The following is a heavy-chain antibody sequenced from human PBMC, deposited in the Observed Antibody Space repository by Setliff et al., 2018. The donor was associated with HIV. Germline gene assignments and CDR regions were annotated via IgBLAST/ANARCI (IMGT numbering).Heavy chain of an antibody. Sequence: PSETLSLTCTVSGGSISSYYWSWIRQPPGKGLEWVAGINWNGDSTGYADSVKGRFTISRDNAKNSLYLQMNSLRVEDTALYYCARGAGYSRGWYADYWGQGTRVTVSS. D-gene: IGHD6-19*01. CDR2: INWNGDST. CDR3: ARGAGYSRGWYADY. V-gene: IGHV3-20*04. CDR1: GGSISSYY. J-gene: IGHJ4*02.